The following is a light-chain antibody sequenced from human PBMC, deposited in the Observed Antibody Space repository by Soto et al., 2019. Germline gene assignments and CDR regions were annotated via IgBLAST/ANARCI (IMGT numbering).Light chain of an antibody. J-gene: IGKJ1*01. CDR3: QQYDNLPPWT. Sequence: PGERVTLSCTASQSVSSSYLPWYQQKLGQAPRLLFYGASTRATSIPARFSGSGSGTDFTLTISSLQPEDIATYYCQQYDNLPPWTFGQGTKVDIK. V-gene: IGKV3D-7*01. CDR2: GAS. CDR1: QSVSSSY.